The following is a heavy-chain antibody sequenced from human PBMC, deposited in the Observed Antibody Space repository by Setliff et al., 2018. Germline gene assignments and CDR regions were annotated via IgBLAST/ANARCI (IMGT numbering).Heavy chain of an antibody. V-gene: IGHV6-1*01. J-gene: IGHJ4*03. Sequence: SLTCGISGDSVSSNQVAWNWIRQSPSRGLEWLGRRYYRSRWFYEYGLSVRSRLSINSDTARNQFSLHVTLATPEDTAVYYCARGSNSSFDIWGQGTLVTVSS. CDR1: GDSVSSNQVA. CDR3: ARGSNSSFDI. D-gene: IGHD2-21*01. CDR2: RYYRSRWFY.